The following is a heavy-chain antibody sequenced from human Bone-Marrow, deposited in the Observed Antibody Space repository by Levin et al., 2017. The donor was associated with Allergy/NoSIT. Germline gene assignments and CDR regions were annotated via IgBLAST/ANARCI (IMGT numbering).Heavy chain of an antibody. CDR2: IYHTGTS. CDR3: ARTNISTRRAAAYFDS. D-gene: IGHD6-25*01. V-gene: IGHV4-4*02. Sequence: SETLSLTCAVSGGSIGTYNWWSWVRQSPDKGLEWIGEIYHTGTSNYNPSLKSRVTISVDKSNNQFSLKLNSVTAADMALYYCARTNISTRRAAAYFDSGGQGILVTVSS. CDR1: GGSIGTYNW. J-gene: IGHJ4*02.